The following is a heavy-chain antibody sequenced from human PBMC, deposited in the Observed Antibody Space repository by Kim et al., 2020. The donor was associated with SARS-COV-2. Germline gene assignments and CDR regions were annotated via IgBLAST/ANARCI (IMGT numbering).Heavy chain of an antibody. CDR2: INAGNGNT. Sequence: ASVKVSCKASGYTFTNCAMHWVRQAPGQRPEWMGWINAGNGNTKYSQKFQGRVAFSRATSASTAYMELSSLRSEDTAVYYCARDGGGSQVYNWFGPWGQGTLVTVSS. J-gene: IGHJ5*02. V-gene: IGHV1-3*01. D-gene: IGHD3-16*01. CDR3: ARDGGGSQVYNWFGP. CDR1: GYTFTNCA.